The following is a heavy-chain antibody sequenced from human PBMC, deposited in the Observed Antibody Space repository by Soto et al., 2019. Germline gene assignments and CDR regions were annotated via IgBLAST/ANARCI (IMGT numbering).Heavy chain of an antibody. J-gene: IGHJ4*02. CDR3: ARERYYDSSGYSDY. V-gene: IGHV4-34*01. D-gene: IGHD3-22*01. CDR2: INHSGST. CDR1: GGSIKVGCYY. Sequence: SETLSLTCPVSGGSIKVGCYYWSWIRQPPGKGLEWIGEINHSGSTNYNPSLKSRVTISVDTSKNQFSLKLSSVTAADTAVYYCARERYYDSSGYSDYWGQGTLVTVSS.